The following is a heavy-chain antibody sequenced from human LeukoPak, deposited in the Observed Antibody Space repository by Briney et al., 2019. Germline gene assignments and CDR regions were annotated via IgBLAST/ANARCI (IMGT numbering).Heavy chain of an antibody. J-gene: IGHJ4*02. CDR1: GFTFSRYA. CDR3: AKVAGVDFWSGNTFDY. V-gene: IGHV3-30-3*01. Sequence: GGSLRLSCATSGFTFSRYAMHWVRQAPGKGLEWVALISYDANIGSNKYYADSVKGRFTISRDNSKNTLYLQMNSLRAEDTAVYYCAKVAGVDFWSGNTFDYWGQGTLVTVAS. D-gene: IGHD3-3*01. CDR2: ISYDANIGSNK.